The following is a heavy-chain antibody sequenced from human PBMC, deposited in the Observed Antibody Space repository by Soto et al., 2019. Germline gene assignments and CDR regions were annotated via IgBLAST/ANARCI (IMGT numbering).Heavy chain of an antibody. CDR3: TTDGRRIQFNDDYYFVLDV. Sequence: GGSLTLSCAPSGFVFNKAFMSCVRPAPGKGLEWVGRIKTKTDVVTTNYGAPIKGRFVVSRDDSTNTLYLQMTSLQVEDTAKYYCTTDGRRIQFNDDYYFVLDVWRQGTKVTVSS. CDR1: GFVFNKAF. V-gene: IGHV3-15*01. D-gene: IGHD1-1*01. CDR2: IKTKTDVVTT. J-gene: IGHJ6*02.